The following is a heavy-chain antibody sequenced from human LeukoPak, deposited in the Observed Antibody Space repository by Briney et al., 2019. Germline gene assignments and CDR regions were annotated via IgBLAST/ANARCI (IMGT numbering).Heavy chain of an antibody. J-gene: IGHJ5*01. V-gene: IGHV1-8*01. CDR3: ARRLDVLEFDS. D-gene: IGHD1-1*01. CDR1: GFNFRSYD. Sequence: VASVKVSCKASGFNFRSYDINWVRQAIGQGLEWMGWMNPNSGNVDLAQKFRGRLTMTRDTSRTTAYMELSSLTPEDTVVYYCARRLDVLEFDSWGQGTLVTVSS. CDR2: MNPNSGNV.